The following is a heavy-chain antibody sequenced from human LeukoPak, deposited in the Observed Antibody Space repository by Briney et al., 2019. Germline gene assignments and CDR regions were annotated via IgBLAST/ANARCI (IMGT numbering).Heavy chain of an antibody. Sequence: SVKVSCKASGGTFSSYAISWVRQAPGQGLEWMGRIIPILGIANYAQKFQGRVTITADKSTSTAYMELSSLRSEDTAVYYCARDLRGAGFHYYGSGSYYEAWYFDYWGQGTLVTVSS. J-gene: IGHJ4*02. CDR3: ARDLRGAGFHYYGSGSYYEAWYFDY. CDR2: IIPILGIA. V-gene: IGHV1-69*04. D-gene: IGHD3-10*01. CDR1: GGTFSSYA.